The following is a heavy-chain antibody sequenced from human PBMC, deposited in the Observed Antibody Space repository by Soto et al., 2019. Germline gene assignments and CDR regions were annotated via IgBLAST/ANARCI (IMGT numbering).Heavy chain of an antibody. CDR2: IHYSGTT. CDR1: GGSMRNYF. V-gene: IGHV4-59*01. CDR3: TREQRSATKTTYNWFAP. J-gene: IGHJ5*02. D-gene: IGHD1-26*01. Sequence: SETLSLTCTVSGGSMRNYFWTWIRQPPGKGLEWIGYIHYSGTTSFFPSYNPSLRSRVTISEDTSKNQFSLKLLSVTTADTAVYYCTREQRSATKTTYNWFAPWGKGTLVTVS.